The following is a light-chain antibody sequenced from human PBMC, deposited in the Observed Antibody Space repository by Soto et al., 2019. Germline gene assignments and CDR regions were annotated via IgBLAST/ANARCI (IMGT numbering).Light chain of an antibody. V-gene: IGKV3-15*01. CDR2: GAS. J-gene: IGKJ4*01. CDR1: QGIGSN. Sequence: VLTQSPDTLSVSPGEGVTLSCRASQGIGSNLAWHQQKPGQPPRLLMSGASIRATGIPARFSGSGYGTEFSLTISSLESEDFAVYYCQQYNKWPLTFGGGTKVEI. CDR3: QQYNKWPLT.